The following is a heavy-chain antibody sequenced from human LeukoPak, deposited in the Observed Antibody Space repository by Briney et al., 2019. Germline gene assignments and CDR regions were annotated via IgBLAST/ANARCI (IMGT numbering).Heavy chain of an antibody. V-gene: IGHV4-59*01. D-gene: IGHD3-22*01. Sequence: SETLSLTCTVSGGSISSYYWSWIRQPPGKGLEWIGHIYYSGSTNYNPSLKSRVTISVDTPKNQFSLKLSSVTAADTAVYYCARVDSGAYRGFDYWGQGTLVTVYS. J-gene: IGHJ4*02. CDR2: IYYSGST. CDR3: ARVDSGAYRGFDY. CDR1: GGSISSYY.